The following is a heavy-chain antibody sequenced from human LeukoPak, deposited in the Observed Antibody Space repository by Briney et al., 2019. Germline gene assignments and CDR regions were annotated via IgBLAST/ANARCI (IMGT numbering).Heavy chain of an antibody. CDR3: ARGGGSAPYALDI. CDR2: IYHGGST. Sequence: SETLSLTCAVSGVSISSTVWWIWVRQPPGEGLEWIAEIYHGGSTNYNPSLKSRATISVDKSRNQFSLTLTSVTAADSAAYFCARGGGSAPYALDIWGQGTMVTVPS. D-gene: IGHD3-16*01. V-gene: IGHV4-4*02. CDR1: GVSISSTVW. J-gene: IGHJ3*02.